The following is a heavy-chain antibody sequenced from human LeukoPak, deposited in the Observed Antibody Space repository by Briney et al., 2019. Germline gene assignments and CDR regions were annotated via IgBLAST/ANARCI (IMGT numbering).Heavy chain of an antibody. CDR1: GFSISYYG. D-gene: IGHD6-19*01. CDR2: ISHDDSQK. J-gene: IGHJ4*02. CDR3: ARARSSGWYTPHFDY. Sequence: GRSLGLSCAASGFSISYYGMHWVRQAPGKGLEWVAGISHDDSQKFYVDSVKGRFTISRDNSKNSLYLQMNSLRAEDTAVYYCARARSSGWYTPHFDYWGQGTLVTVSS. V-gene: IGHV3-30*03.